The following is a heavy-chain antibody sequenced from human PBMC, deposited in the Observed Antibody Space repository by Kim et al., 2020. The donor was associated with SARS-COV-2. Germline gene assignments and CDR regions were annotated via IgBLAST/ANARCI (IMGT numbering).Heavy chain of an antibody. J-gene: IGHJ3*02. V-gene: IGHV1-69*13. Sequence: SVKVSCKASGGTFSSYAISWVRQAPGQGLEWMGGIIPIFGTANYAQKFQGRVTITADESTSTAYMELSSLRSEDTAVYYCARGQRDYDSSAARGYDAFDIWGQGTMVTVSS. CDR2: IIPIFGTA. CDR1: GGTFSSYA. D-gene: IGHD3-22*01. CDR3: ARGQRDYDSSAARGYDAFDI.